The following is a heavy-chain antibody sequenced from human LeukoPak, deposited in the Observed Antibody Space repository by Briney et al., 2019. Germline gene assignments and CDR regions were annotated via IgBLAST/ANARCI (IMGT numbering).Heavy chain of an antibody. V-gene: IGHV4-39*07. CDR2: IYYSGST. CDR1: GGSISSSSYY. D-gene: IGHD3-22*01. CDR3: AREGSGDSSGYYPNWFDP. J-gene: IGHJ5*02. Sequence: SETLSLTCTVCGGSISSSSYYWGWIRQPPGKGLEWIGSIYYSGSTYYNPSLKSRVTISVDTSKNQFSLKLSSVTAADTAVYYCAREGSGDSSGYYPNWFDPWGQGTLVTVSS.